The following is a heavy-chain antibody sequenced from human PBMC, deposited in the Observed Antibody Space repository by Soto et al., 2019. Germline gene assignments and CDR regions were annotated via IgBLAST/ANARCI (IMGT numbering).Heavy chain of an antibody. D-gene: IGHD2-15*01. J-gene: IGHJ6*02. Sequence: GASVKVSCKASGGTFSSYAISWVRQAPGQGLEWMGGIIPIFGTANYAQKFQGRVTITADKSTSTAYMELSSLRSEDTAVYYCATTSEYIVVVVAATSPGYYYGMDVWGQGTTVTAP. CDR1: GGTFSSYA. CDR2: IIPIFGTA. CDR3: ATTSEYIVVVVAATSPGYYYGMDV. V-gene: IGHV1-69*06.